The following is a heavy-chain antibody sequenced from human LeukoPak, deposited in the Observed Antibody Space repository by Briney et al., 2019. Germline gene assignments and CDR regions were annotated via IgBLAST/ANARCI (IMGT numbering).Heavy chain of an antibody. V-gene: IGHV3-7*01. Sequence: GGSLRLSCAASGFTHSRYWMTWVRQAPGKGLEWVANIKQDGSEKYHGDSVKARFTISRHNAKHALYLQMNSLRGEDTAVYCCARDGGIVAVRVFDYWGRGTLVTVSS. J-gene: IGHJ4*02. CDR3: ARDGGIVAVRVFDY. D-gene: IGHD1-26*01. CDR1: GFTHSRYW. CDR2: IKQDGSEK.